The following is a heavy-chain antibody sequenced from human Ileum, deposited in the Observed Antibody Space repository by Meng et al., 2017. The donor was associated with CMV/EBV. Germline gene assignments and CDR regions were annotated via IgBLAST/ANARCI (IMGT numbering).Heavy chain of an antibody. CDR2: TYYRSKWYN. J-gene: IGHJ4*02. CDR3: ARIAWNVAAF. V-gene: IGHV6-1*01. Sequence: CDISGDSVSSNSAAWNWIRQSPSRGLEWLGRTYYRSKWYNDYAASVESRITINPDTSKSQFSLQLNSVTPDDTAVYYCARIAWNVAAFWGQGTLVTVSS. D-gene: IGHD1-1*01. CDR1: GDSVSSNSAA.